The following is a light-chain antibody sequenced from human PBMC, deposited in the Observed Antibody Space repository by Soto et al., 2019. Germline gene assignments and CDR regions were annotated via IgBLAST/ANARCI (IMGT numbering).Light chain of an antibody. CDR2: STS. Sequence: DIQLTQSPSSLSASVGDRVTVSCWSSQNIDNYLNWYVQRQGKAPELLIYSTSNLKSGVPSRLRGSGYGTDLSITINSIQSEDFETYYCQQSSNIPWTFGHGTKVDIK. CDR3: QQSSNIPWT. J-gene: IGKJ1*01. CDR1: QNIDNY. V-gene: IGKV1-39*01.